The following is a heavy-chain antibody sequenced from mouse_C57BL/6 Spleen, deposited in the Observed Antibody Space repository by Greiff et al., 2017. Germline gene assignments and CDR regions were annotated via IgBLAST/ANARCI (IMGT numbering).Heavy chain of an antibody. CDR1: GFTFSSYA. J-gene: IGHJ4*01. Sequence: EVKLVESGGGLVKPGGSLKLSCAASGFTFSSYAMSWVRQTPEKRLEWVATLSDGGSYPYYPDHVKGRFTISRDNAKNNLYLQMSHLKSEDTAMYYCARDLITTVVADYAMDYWGQGTSVTVSS. CDR3: ARDLITTVVADYAMDY. D-gene: IGHD1-1*01. CDR2: LSDGGSYP. V-gene: IGHV5-4*01.